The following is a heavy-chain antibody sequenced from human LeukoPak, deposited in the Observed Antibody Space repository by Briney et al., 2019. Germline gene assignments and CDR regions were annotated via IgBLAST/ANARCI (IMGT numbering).Heavy chain of an antibody. Sequence: GGSLRLSCAASGFTFSSYAMSWVRQAPGKGLEWVSAISGSGGSTYYADSVKGRLTISRDNSKNTLYLQMNSLRAEDTAVYYCAKDGYYDFWSGYYDHLDYWGQGTLVTVSS. J-gene: IGHJ4*02. CDR3: AKDGYYDFWSGYYDHLDY. D-gene: IGHD3-3*01. V-gene: IGHV3-23*01. CDR2: ISGSGGST. CDR1: GFTFSSYA.